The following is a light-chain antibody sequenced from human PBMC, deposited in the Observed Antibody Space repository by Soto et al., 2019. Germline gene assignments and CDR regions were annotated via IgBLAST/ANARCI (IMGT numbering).Light chain of an antibody. J-gene: IGLJ1*01. CDR1: SSDVGGYNY. V-gene: IGLV2-14*03. CDR3: CSYTTSNTRQGV. Sequence: QSALTQPASVSGSPGQSITISCTGTSSDVGGYNYVSWYQHHPGKAPKFMIYDVSNRPSGVSNRFSGSKSGNTASLTISGLQAEDYADYYCCSYTTSNTRQGVFVTGTKLTVL. CDR2: DVS.